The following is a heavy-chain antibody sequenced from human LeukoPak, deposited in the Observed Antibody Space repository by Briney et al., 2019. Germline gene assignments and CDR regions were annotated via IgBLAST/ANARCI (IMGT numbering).Heavy chain of an antibody. V-gene: IGHV4-39*01. CDR1: GGSISSSSYY. Sequence: PSETLSLTCTVSGGSISSSSYYWGWIRQPPGKGLEWIGSIYYSGSTYYNPSLKSRVTISVDTSKNQFSLKLSSVTAADTAVYYCARQSPYSSGWYAWFDYWGQGTLVTVSS. D-gene: IGHD6-19*01. CDR3: ARQSPYSSGWYAWFDY. J-gene: IGHJ4*02. CDR2: IYYSGST.